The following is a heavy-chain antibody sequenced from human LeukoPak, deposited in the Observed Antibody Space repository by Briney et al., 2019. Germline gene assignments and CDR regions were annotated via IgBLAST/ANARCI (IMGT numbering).Heavy chain of an antibody. V-gene: IGHV3-20*04. CDR3: ARAFKYSMSGYYFDY. J-gene: IGHJ4*02. Sequence: PGGSLSLSCAASGFMFDDYDMSWVRQAPGKGLEWVSGINWNAGSTAYADSVKGRFTISRDNAKNSLYLQMNSLRAEDTALYYCARAFKYSMSGYYFDYWGQGTLVTVSS. CDR1: GFMFDDYD. CDR2: INWNAGST. D-gene: IGHD2-21*01.